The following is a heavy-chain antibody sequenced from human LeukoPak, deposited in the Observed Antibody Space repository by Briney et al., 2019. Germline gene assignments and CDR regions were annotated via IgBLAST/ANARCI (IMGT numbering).Heavy chain of an antibody. CDR3: ARYCSSTSCYFGNAFDI. D-gene: IGHD2-2*01. V-gene: IGHV4-61*02. J-gene: IGHJ3*02. CDR2: IHSTGSS. CDR1: GGSISSGSYY. Sequence: SETLSLTCTVSGGSISSGSYYWSWIRQPAGKGLEWIGRIHSTGSSNYNPSLKSRVTISVDTSKNQFSLKLTSVTAADTAVYYCARYCSSTSCYFGNAFDIWGQGTMVTVSS.